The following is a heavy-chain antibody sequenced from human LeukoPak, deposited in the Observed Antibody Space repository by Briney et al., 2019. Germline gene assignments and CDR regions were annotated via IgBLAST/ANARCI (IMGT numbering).Heavy chain of an antibody. J-gene: IGHJ4*02. CDR3: ARHPPRGMGFDY. Sequence: PSETLSLTCTVSGGSISSYYWSWIRQPPGKGLEWIGYIYYSGSTNYNPSLKSRVTISGDTSKNQFSLNLSSVTAADTAVYYCARHPPRGMGFDYWGQGTLVTVSS. CDR1: GGSISSYY. CDR2: IYYSGST. V-gene: IGHV4-59*08. D-gene: IGHD6-13*01.